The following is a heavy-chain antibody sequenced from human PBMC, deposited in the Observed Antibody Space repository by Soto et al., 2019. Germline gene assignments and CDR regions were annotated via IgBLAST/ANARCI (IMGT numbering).Heavy chain of an antibody. CDR1: GYTFTSYD. CDR3: ARGITSCGGVDP. D-gene: IGHD3-3*01. V-gene: IGHV1-8*01. Sequence: QVQLVQSGAEVKKPGASVKVSCKASGYTFTSYDINWVRQATGQGLEWMGWMNPNSGNTGYAQKNQCRITMTRNTSISTAYMELSSVRSEDTAVYYCARGITSCGGVDPGGQGTLVTVSS. J-gene: IGHJ5*02. CDR2: MNPNSGNT.